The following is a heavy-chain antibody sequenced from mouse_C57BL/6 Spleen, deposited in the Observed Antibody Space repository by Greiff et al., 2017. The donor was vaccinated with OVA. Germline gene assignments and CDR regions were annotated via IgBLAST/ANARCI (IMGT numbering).Heavy chain of an antibody. V-gene: IGHV1-15*01. D-gene: IGHD3-3*01. Sequence: VQLQQSGAELVRPGASVTLSCKASGYTFTDYEMHWVKQTPVHGLEWIGAIDPETGGTAYNQKFQGKAILTAYKSSSTAYMALRSLTSDDSAFYYCTRSGTGYWGQGTTLTVSS. CDR1: GYTFTDYE. CDR2: IDPETGGT. J-gene: IGHJ2*01. CDR3: TRSGTGY.